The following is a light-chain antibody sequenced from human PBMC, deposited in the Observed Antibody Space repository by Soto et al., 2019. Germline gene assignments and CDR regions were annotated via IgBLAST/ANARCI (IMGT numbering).Light chain of an antibody. J-gene: IGKJ4*01. CDR3: QQRSKWPLLT. CDR2: DAS. Sequence: EIVLTQSPATLSLSPGERATLSCRASQSIKNYLAWYQQKSGQAPRLLIYDASNRATGTPARFSGSGSGTGFTLIISSLEPEDFAVYYCQQRSKWPLLTFGGGTKVEIK. CDR1: QSIKNY. V-gene: IGKV3-11*01.